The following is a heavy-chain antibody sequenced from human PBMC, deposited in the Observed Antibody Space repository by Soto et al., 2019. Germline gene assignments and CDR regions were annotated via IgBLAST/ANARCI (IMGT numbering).Heavy chain of an antibody. Sequence: VQLLESGGSTVQPGGSLTLSCAASGFPFSSYAMSWVRQTPEKGREWVAGMRGGGNDRYYADFVQGRFTFSKDNSRNILYLQMNSLRAEDTAMYYCARSLFMVAPDNEPFDYWGQGTLVTVSS. CDR1: GFPFSSYA. J-gene: IGHJ4*02. D-gene: IGHD5-12*01. CDR3: ARSLFMVAPDNEPFDY. V-gene: IGHV3-23*01. CDR2: MRGGGNDR.